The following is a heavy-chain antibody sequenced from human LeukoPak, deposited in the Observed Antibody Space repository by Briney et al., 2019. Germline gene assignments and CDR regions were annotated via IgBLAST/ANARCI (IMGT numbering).Heavy chain of an antibody. J-gene: IGHJ4*02. D-gene: IGHD6-13*01. CDR3: AKERQELVWFAFFDY. CDR1: GFTFDDYA. CDR2: ISWNSGSI. V-gene: IGHV3-9*01. Sequence: QPGRSLRLSCAASGFTFDDYAMHWVRQALGKGLEWVSGISWNSGSIGYADSVKGRFTISRDNSKNTLYLQMNSLRAEDPAVYYCAKERQELVWFAFFDYWGQGTLVTVSS.